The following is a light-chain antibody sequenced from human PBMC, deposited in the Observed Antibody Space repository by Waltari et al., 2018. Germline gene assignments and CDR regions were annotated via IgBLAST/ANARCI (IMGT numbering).Light chain of an antibody. CDR3: SSYTSSSTLRL. V-gene: IGLV2-14*03. J-gene: IGLJ2*01. CDR1: TSDVGGYNY. Sequence: QSALTQPASVSGSPGQSITISCTGTTSDVGGYNYVSWYQQHPGKAPKLMIYDVSNRPSGFSNRFSGSKSGNTASLTISGLQAEDEADYYCSSYTSSSTLRLFGGGTKLTVL. CDR2: DVS.